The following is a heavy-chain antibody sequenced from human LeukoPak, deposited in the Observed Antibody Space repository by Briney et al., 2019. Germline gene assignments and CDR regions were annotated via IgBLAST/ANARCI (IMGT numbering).Heavy chain of an antibody. CDR1: GFTISFYG. D-gene: IGHD3-10*01. Sequence: GRSLRLSCAASGFTISFYGMHWVRQAPGKGLEWVAVIWSDGSNKYYADSVKGRFTISRDNSKNTLYLQMNSLRAEDTAVYYCAREDGSASYYNNWFDPWGQGTLVTVSS. CDR2: IWSDGSNK. V-gene: IGHV3-33*01. CDR3: AREDGSASYYNNWFDP. J-gene: IGHJ5*02.